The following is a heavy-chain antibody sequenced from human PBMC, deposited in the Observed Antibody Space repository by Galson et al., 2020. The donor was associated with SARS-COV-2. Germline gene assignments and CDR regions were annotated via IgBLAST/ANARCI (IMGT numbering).Heavy chain of an antibody. J-gene: IGHJ3*02. CDR3: AKASGWYWSDVFDI. V-gene: IGHV3-23*01. Sequence: GESLKISCAASNFAFTSYAMSWVRQAPGKGLEWVSAISGSGDNTYYADSVKGRFIISRDNSKNTLHLQMNSLRVEDTAVYYCAKASGWYWSDVFDIWGQGTLVGV. CDR2: ISGSGDNT. D-gene: IGHD6-19*01. CDR1: NFAFTSYA.